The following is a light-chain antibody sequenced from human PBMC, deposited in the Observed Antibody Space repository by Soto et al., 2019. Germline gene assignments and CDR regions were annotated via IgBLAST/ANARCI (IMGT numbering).Light chain of an antibody. J-gene: IGKJ1*01. V-gene: IGKV1-6*01. CDR1: QGIQSD. CDR3: LQDYSYPWT. CDR2: AAS. Sequence: AIQMTQSPSSLSASVGDRVTITCRASQGIQSDLGWYQQKPGKAPKLLIYAASSLQSGVPSRFSGSGSGTDFTLTISSLQPEDFATYYCLQDYSYPWTFGQGTKVEIK.